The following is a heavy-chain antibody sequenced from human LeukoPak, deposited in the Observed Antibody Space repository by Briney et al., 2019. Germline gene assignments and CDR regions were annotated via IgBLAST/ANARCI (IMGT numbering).Heavy chain of an antibody. CDR1: GFTFSTYG. J-gene: IGHJ3*02. CDR3: VKDWGVLPDYSADGFDI. CDR2: IRHVGSNE. V-gene: IGHV3-30*02. D-gene: IGHD4-11*01. Sequence: GGSLRLSCAASGFTFSTYGMHWVRQAPGKGLEWVAFIRHVGSNEYYADSVRGRFAISRDNSQNTLHLQMNILRVEDTAVYYCVKDWGVLPDYSADGFDIWGPGTVVTVSS.